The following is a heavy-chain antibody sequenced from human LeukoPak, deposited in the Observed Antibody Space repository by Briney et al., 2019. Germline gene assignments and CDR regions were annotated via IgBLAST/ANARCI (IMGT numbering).Heavy chain of an antibody. CDR3: TFGSGSSH. D-gene: IGHD3-10*01. CDR1: GFTFSGTA. V-gene: IGHV3-73*01. CDR2: IRSKANNYAT. Sequence: GGSLRLSCAASGFTFSGTAMHWVRQASGKGLEWVGRIRSKANNYATAYAASVTGRFTISRDDSKNTAYLQMNSLKTEDTAVYYCTFGSGSSHWGQGTLVTVSS. J-gene: IGHJ1*01.